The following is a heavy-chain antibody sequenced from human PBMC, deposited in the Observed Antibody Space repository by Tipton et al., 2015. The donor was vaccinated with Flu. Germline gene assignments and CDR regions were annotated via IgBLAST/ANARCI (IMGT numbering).Heavy chain of an antibody. CDR1: GFTFSNAW. D-gene: IGHD3-10*01. CDR3: TTDQLWFGDLIPGHYGMDV. CDR2: IKSKTDGGTT. V-gene: IGHV3-15*01. Sequence: SLRLSCAASGFTFSNAWMSWVRQAPGKGLEWVGRIKSKTDGGTTDYAAPVKGRFTISRDDSKNTLYLQMNSLKTEDTAVYYCTTDQLWFGDLIPGHYGMDVWGQGTTVTVSS. J-gene: IGHJ6*02.